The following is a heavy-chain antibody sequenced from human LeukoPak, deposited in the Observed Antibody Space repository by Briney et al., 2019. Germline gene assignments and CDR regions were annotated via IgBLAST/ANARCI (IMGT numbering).Heavy chain of an antibody. CDR1: GFTFSSYD. J-gene: IGHJ4*02. CDR3: VRQGTPHGNFDY. V-gene: IGHV3-13*01. Sequence: GGSLRLSCAASGFTFSSYDMHWVRQATGKGLEWVSAIGTGGDTYYPASAKGRFTISRENAKNSLYLQMNSLRAEDTAVYYCVRQGTPHGNFDYWGQGTLVTVSS. D-gene: IGHD1/OR15-1a*01. CDR2: IGTGGDT.